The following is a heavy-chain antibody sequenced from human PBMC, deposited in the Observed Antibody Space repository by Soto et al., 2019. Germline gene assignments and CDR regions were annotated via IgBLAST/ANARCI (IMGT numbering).Heavy chain of an antibody. CDR1: GGSISSGDYY. CDR2: IYYSGST. CDR3: ARVGSNYPDIVVVAAAKGHAKSNGAFDI. D-gene: IGHD2-15*01. Sequence: PSETLSLTCTVSGGSISSGDYYWSWIRQPPGKGLEWIGYIYYSGSTYYNPSLKSRVTISVDTSKNQFSLKLSSVTAADTAVYYCARVGSNYPDIVVVAAAKGHAKSNGAFDIWGQGTMVTVSS. V-gene: IGHV4-30-4*01. J-gene: IGHJ3*02.